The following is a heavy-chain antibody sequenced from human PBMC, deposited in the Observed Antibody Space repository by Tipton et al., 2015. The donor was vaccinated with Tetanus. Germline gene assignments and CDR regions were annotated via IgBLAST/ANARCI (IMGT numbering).Heavy chain of an antibody. CDR2: IYYSGDT. V-gene: IGHV4-31*03. CDR1: GDSISSGGYF. D-gene: IGHD5-18*01. Sequence: GLVKPSQTLSVTCSVSGDSISSGGYFWNWVRQHPEKGLEWLGYIYYSGDTYSNPSLKSRITMSVDTSKNQFSLKLTSVTAADTAVYYCVRGRGLGAYSYGFEYWGQGALVTVSS. CDR3: VRGRGLGAYSYGFEY. J-gene: IGHJ4*02.